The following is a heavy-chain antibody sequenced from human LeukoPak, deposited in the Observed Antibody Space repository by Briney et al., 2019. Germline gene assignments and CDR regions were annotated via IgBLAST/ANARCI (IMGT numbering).Heavy chain of an antibody. J-gene: IGHJ6*02. CDR1: GFTFSSYG. CDR3: VRGGIPRDTYYDFWSGYSSPTNDYYGMDV. Sequence: GGSLRLSCAASGFTFSSYGMHWVRQAPGKGLEWVAVISYDGSNKYYADSVKGRFTISRDNSKNTLYLQMNSLRAEDTAVYYCVRGGIPRDTYYDFWSGYSSPTNDYYGMDVWGQGTTVTVSS. CDR2: ISYDGSNK. D-gene: IGHD3-3*01. V-gene: IGHV3-30*03.